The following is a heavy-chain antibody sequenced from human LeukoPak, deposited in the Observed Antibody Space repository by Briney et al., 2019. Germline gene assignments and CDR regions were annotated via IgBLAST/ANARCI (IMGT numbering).Heavy chain of an antibody. D-gene: IGHD1-26*01. CDR3: ASSLVSIVGATHVDY. CDR1: GGSISSYY. V-gene: IGHV4-59*01. Sequence: PSETLSLTCTVSGGSISSYYWSWIRQPPGKGLEWIGYIYYSGNTNYNPSLKSRVTISVDTSKNQFSLKLSSVTAADTAVYYCASSLVSIVGATHVDYWGQGTLVTVSS. J-gene: IGHJ4*02. CDR2: IYYSGNT.